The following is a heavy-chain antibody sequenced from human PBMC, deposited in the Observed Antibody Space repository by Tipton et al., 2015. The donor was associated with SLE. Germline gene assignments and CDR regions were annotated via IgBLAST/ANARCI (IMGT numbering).Heavy chain of an antibody. J-gene: IGHJ3*02. D-gene: IGHD5-18*01. V-gene: IGHV4-30-4*01. CDR3: ARRLADPAMVDDAFDI. CDR2: IFHTGSA. Sequence: LRLSCTVSGGSINSGIYYWTWIRQAPGKGLEWICYIFHTGSAYYTPSLESRLTISLDMSKNQFSLKLSSVTASDTAVYYCARRLADPAMVDDAFDIWGQGTMVTVSS. CDR1: GGSINSGIYY.